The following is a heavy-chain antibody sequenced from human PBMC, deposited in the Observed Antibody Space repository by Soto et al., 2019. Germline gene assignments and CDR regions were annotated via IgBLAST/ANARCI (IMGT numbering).Heavy chain of an antibody. CDR2: ISAYNGNT. J-gene: IGHJ6*02. D-gene: IGHD2-15*01. Sequence: QVQLVQSGAEVKKPGASVKVSCKASGYTFTSYGISWVRQAPGQGLEWMGWISAYNGNTNYAQKLQGRVTMTTDTSTSTAYMGLRSLRSDDTAVYYCARIGYCSGGSCYSHYYYGMDVWGQGTTVTVSS. CDR3: ARIGYCSGGSCYSHYYYGMDV. CDR1: GYTFTSYG. V-gene: IGHV1-18*01.